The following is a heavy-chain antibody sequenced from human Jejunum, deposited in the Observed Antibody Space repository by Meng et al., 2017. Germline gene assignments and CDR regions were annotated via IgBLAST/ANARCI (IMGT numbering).Heavy chain of an antibody. D-gene: IGHD6-19*01. CDR1: GFTFRSYG. CDR2: IWFDGSKT. J-gene: IGHJ4*02. CDR3: ARYRSGSSDY. Sequence: VQLEDVGGGVAQLGTSLEPSGAASGFTFRSYGLDWVRPAPGKGLEWVAVIWFDGSKTYYADSVKGRFTVSRDNSKNTLYLQMNSLRADDTAVYYCARYRSGSSDYWGPGTLVTVSS. V-gene: IGHV3-33*01.